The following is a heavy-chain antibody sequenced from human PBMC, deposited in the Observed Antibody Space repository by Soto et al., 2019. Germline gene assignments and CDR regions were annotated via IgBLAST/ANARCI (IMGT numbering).Heavy chain of an antibody. Sequence: PSETLSLTCTVSGGSISSGGYYWSWIRQHPGKGLEWIGYIYYSGSTYYNPSLKSRVTISVDTSKNQFSLKLSSVTAADTAVYYCARATPGYSSSRREYYFNYWGQGTLVTVSS. D-gene: IGHD6-13*01. CDR3: ARATPGYSSSRREYYFNY. J-gene: IGHJ4*02. V-gene: IGHV4-31*03. CDR2: IYYSGST. CDR1: GGSISSGGYY.